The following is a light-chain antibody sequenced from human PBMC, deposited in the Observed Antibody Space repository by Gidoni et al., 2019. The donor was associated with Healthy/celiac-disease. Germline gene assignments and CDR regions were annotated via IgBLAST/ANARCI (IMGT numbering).Light chain of an antibody. CDR2: DAS. CDR1: QSVSSH. Sequence: EIVFTQSPATLSLSPGERATLSCRASQSVSSHLAWYQQKPGQAPRLLIYDASNRATGIPARFSGSGSGTDFTLTISSLEPEDFAVYYCQQRSNWPPLTFGGGTKVEIK. CDR3: QQRSNWPPLT. J-gene: IGKJ4*01. V-gene: IGKV3-11*01.